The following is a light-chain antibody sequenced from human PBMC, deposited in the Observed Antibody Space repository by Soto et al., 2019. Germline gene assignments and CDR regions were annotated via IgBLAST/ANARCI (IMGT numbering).Light chain of an antibody. Sequence: EIVLTQSPGTLSLSPGERVTLSCRASESVSTNLSWYQQKAGQAPRLLIYGASTRATGIPVRFSGSGSGTEFTLTISGLQSEDFAVYYCQEYSIWRTFGQGTKVDIK. CDR3: QEYSIWRT. CDR1: ESVSTN. J-gene: IGKJ1*01. V-gene: IGKV3-15*01. CDR2: GAS.